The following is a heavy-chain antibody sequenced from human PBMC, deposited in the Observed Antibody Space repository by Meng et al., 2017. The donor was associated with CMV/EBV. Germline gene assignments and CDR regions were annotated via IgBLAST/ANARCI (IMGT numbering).Heavy chain of an antibody. CDR2: ISSSGSTI. Sequence: GESLKISCAASGFTFSDYYMSWIRQAPGKGLEWVSYISSSGSTIYYADSVKGRFTISRDNAKNSLYLQMNSLRAEDTAVYYCARDGLECSSTSCDYYYYYGMDVWGRGTTVTVSS. CDR3: ARDGLECSSTSCDYYYYYGMDV. J-gene: IGHJ6*02. D-gene: IGHD2-2*01. CDR1: GFTFSDYY. V-gene: IGHV3-11*04.